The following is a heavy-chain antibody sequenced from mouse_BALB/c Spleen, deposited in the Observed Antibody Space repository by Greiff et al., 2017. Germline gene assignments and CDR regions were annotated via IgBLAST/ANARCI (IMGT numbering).Heavy chain of an antibody. V-gene: IGHV5-4*02. CDR1: GFTFSDYY. J-gene: IGHJ4*01. Sequence: DVMLVESGGGLVKPGGSLKLSCAASGFTFSDYYMYWVRQTPEKRLEWVATISDGGSYTYYPDSVKGRFTISRDNAKNNLYLQMSSLKSEDTAMYYCARALYGNSNYYAMDYWGQGTSVTVSS. CDR2: ISDGGSYT. CDR3: ARALYGNSNYYAMDY. D-gene: IGHD2-1*01.